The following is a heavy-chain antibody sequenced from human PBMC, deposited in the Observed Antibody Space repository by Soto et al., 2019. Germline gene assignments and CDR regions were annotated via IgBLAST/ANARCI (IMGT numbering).Heavy chain of an antibody. CDR3: AKDYWYGSGSCLFDY. D-gene: IGHD3-10*01. V-gene: IGHV3-23*04. CDR1: GFTFSSYA. Sequence: VQLVESGGGVVQPGRSLRLSCAASGFTFSSYAMSWVRQAPGKGLEWVSAISGSGGSTYYADSVKGRFTISRDNSKNTMYLQMNSLRAEDTAVYYCAKDYWYGSGSCLFDYWGQGTLVTVSS. J-gene: IGHJ4*02. CDR2: ISGSGGST.